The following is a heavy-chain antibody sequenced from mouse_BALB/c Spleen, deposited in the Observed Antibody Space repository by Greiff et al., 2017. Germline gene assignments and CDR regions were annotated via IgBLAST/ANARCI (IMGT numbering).Heavy chain of an antibody. Sequence: EVQVVESGGGLVKPGGSLKLSCAASGFTFSSYAMSWVRQTPEKRLEWVASISSGGSTYYSDSVKGRFTISRDNARNILYLQMSSLRSEDTAMYYCARWGSDDPYWYFDVWGAGTTVTVSS. CDR2: ISSGGST. J-gene: IGHJ1*01. CDR1: GFTFSSYA. D-gene: IGHD2-12*01. V-gene: IGHV5-6-5*01. CDR3: ARWGSDDPYWYFDV.